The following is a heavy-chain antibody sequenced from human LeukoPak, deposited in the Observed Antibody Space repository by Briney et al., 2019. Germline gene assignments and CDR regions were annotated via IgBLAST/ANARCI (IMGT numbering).Heavy chain of an antibody. J-gene: IGHJ5*02. CDR2: ISYSEST. V-gene: IGHV4-59*01. Sequence: PSETLSLTCTVSGGSITSDYWNWIRQPPGKGLEWIGCISYSESTNYNPSLKSRVTISVDTSKNQFSLRLSSMSAADTAMYYCARDPATECSNGVCYKASWFDPWGQGTLVTVSS. CDR1: GGSITSDY. D-gene: IGHD2-8*01. CDR3: ARDPATECSNGVCYKASWFDP.